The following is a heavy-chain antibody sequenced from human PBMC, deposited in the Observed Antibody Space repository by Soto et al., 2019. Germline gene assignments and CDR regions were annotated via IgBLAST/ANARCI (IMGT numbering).Heavy chain of an antibody. Sequence: GGSLRLSCAASGFTFSSYAMSWVRQAPGKGLEWVSAISGSGGSTYYADSVKGRFTISRDNSKNTLYLQMNSLRAEDTAVYYCANLKYSSPYYFDYWGQGTLVTVSS. CDR2: ISGSGGST. D-gene: IGHD6-6*01. CDR3: ANLKYSSPYYFDY. CDR1: GFTFSSYA. V-gene: IGHV3-23*01. J-gene: IGHJ4*02.